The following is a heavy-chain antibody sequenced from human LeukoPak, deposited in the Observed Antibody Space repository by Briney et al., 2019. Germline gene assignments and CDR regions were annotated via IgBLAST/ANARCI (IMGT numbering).Heavy chain of an antibody. J-gene: IGHJ5*02. D-gene: IGHD3-10*01. V-gene: IGHV1-18*01. CDR2: ISAYNGNT. Sequence: WASVTVSCKASGYTFTSYGISWVRQAPGQGLEWMGWISAYNGNTNYAQKLQGRVTMTTDTSTSTAYMELRSLRSDDTAVYYCARDGYGSGSFNWFDPWGQGTLVTVSS. CDR1: GYTFTSYG. CDR3: ARDGYGSGSFNWFDP.